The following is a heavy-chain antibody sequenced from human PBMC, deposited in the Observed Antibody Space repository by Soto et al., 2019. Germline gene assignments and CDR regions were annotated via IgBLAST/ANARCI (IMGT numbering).Heavy chain of an antibody. Sequence: PGESLKISCTGSGYSFTSYWIGWVRQMPGKGLEWMGIIYPGDSDTRYSPSFQGQVTISADKSISTAYLQWSSLKASDNAMYYCARRTPAASYEYYGMDVWGQGTTVTVSS. D-gene: IGHD2-2*01. CDR3: ARRTPAASYEYYGMDV. J-gene: IGHJ6*02. V-gene: IGHV5-51*01. CDR2: IYPGDSDT. CDR1: GYSFTSYW.